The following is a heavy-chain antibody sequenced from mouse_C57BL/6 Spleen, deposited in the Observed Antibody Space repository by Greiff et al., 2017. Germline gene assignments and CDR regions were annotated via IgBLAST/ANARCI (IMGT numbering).Heavy chain of an antibody. CDR1: GYTFTSYW. V-gene: IGHV1-52*01. Sequence: QVQLQQPGAELVRPGSSVKLSCKASGYTFTSYWMHWVKQRPIQGLEWIGNIDPSDSETHYNQKFKDKATLTVDKSSSTAYMQLSSLTSEDSAVYYCARSFITTVKAFDYWGQGTTLTVSS. D-gene: IGHD1-1*01. CDR2: IDPSDSET. CDR3: ARSFITTVKAFDY. J-gene: IGHJ2*01.